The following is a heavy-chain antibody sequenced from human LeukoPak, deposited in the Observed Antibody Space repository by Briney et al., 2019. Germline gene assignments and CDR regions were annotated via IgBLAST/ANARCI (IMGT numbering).Heavy chain of an antibody. Sequence: GGSLRLSCAASGFTFDDYSMHWVRQAPGKGLEWVSGISWNSGSIGYADSVKGRFTISRDNAKNSLYLQMNSLRAEDTAVYYCAKDPQLAGPFDPWGQGTLVTVSS. J-gene: IGHJ5*02. D-gene: IGHD6-6*01. CDR2: ISWNSGSI. CDR3: AKDPQLAGPFDP. CDR1: GFTFDDYS. V-gene: IGHV3-9*01.